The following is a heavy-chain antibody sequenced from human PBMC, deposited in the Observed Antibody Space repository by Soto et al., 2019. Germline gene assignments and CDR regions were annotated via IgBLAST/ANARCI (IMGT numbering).Heavy chain of an antibody. V-gene: IGHV3-11*01. Sequence: QVQLVESGGGLVKPGGSLRLSCAASGFTFRAYYISWIRQAPGKGLEWVSYISSRSSTIFYADSVKGRLTISRDNVKNSLYLQMNSLRAEDTAVYYCASGTNGAFFVYWGQGILVTVSS. D-gene: IGHD2-8*01. CDR2: ISSRSSTI. J-gene: IGHJ4*02. CDR3: ASGTNGAFFVY. CDR1: GFTFRAYY.